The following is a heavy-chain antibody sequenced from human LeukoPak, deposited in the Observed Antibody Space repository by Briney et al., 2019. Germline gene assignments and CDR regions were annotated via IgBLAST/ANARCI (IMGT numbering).Heavy chain of an antibody. Sequence: GGSLRLSCAASGFTFSNCAMSWVRQPPGEGLEWVSAVTDDGTTTYYADSVKGRLTISRDNSKNTVYLQMNYLTADDTARYYCVKEERGYSYGDYWGQGTLVTVSS. CDR1: GFTFSNCA. CDR2: VTDDGTTT. D-gene: IGHD5-18*01. V-gene: IGHV3-23*01. CDR3: VKEERGYSYGDY. J-gene: IGHJ4*02.